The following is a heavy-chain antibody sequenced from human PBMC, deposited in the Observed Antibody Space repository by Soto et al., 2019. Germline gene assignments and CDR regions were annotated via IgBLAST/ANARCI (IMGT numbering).Heavy chain of an antibody. CDR1: GGSISSGGYY. CDR3: AIVFDPYDSRAEGSY. CDR2: IYYSGST. Sequence: TSETLSLTCTVSGGSISSGGYYWSWIRQHPGKGLEWIGYIYYSGSTYYNPSLKSRVTISVDTSKNQFSLKLSSVTAADTAVYYCAIVFDPYDSRAEGSYWGQGTLVTVSS. J-gene: IGHJ4*02. D-gene: IGHD3-22*01. V-gene: IGHV4-31*03.